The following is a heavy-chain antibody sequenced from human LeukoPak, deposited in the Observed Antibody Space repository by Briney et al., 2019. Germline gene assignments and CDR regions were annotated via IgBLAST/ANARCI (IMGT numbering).Heavy chain of an antibody. CDR3: ARDRSYNLDY. CDR1: GFTSSSYW. Sequence: GGSLRLSCAASGFTSSSYWMHWVRQAPGKGLVWVSHINGDGSSTSYADSVKGRVTISRDNAKNTLYLQINSLTAEDLAVYYCARDRSYNLDYWGQGTLVTVSS. V-gene: IGHV3-74*01. J-gene: IGHJ4*02. CDR2: INGDGSST. D-gene: IGHD5-24*01.